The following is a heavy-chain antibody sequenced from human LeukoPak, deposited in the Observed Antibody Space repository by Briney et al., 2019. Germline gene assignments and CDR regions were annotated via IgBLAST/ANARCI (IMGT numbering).Heavy chain of an antibody. CDR3: ARAMVRGVIIARFGMDV. CDR1: GGATFSSDG. D-gene: IGHD3-10*01. Sequence: SVKVSCKASGGATFSSDGISWVRQAPGQGLEWVGGIIPMFGTTNYAQKFRGRVTITVDESPTTAYMELNSLTSEDTAVYYCARAMVRGVIIARFGMDVWGRGTAVTVSS. CDR2: IIPMFGTT. J-gene: IGHJ6*04. V-gene: IGHV1-69*13.